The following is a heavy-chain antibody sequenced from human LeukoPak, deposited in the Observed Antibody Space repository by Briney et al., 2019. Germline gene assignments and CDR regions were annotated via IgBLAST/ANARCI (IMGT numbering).Heavy chain of an antibody. CDR1: GGSISSYY. CDR3: ARGQRVPLVPRNYYYYMDV. CDR2: IYTSGST. J-gene: IGHJ6*03. Sequence: SETLSLTCTVSGGSISSYYWSWIRQPAGKGLEWIGRIYTSGSTNYNPSLKSRVTMSVDTSKNQFSLKLSSVTAADTAVYYCARGQRVPLVPRNYYYYMDVRGKGTTVTVSS. D-gene: IGHD3-10*01. V-gene: IGHV4-4*07.